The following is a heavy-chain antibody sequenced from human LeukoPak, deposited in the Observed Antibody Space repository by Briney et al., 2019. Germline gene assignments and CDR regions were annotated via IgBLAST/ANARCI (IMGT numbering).Heavy chain of an antibody. CDR2: INMYTANP. CDR3: ARRDNDDDFDY. J-gene: IGHJ4*02. D-gene: IGHD3-16*01. Sequence: ASVKVSCKASRYTFTRYAINWLRQAPGQGLEWMGWINMYTANPAYAQGFTERFVFSLDTSVTTAYLQISNLKTEDTAVYYCARRDNDDDFDYWGQGTLVTVSS. CDR1: RYTFTRYA. V-gene: IGHV7-4-1*02.